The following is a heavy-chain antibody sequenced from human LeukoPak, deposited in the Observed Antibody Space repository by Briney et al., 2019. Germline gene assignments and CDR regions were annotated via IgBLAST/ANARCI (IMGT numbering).Heavy chain of an antibody. V-gene: IGHV3-30*02. CDR3: ARGFDYGFHY. CDR1: GFSFSSSA. CDR2: MQNDGSEK. J-gene: IGHJ4*02. D-gene: IGHD4-17*01. Sequence: GGSLRLSCAASGFSFSSSAMDWLRHAPGKGLEWVAFMQNDGSEKYYADSVKGRVTISRDISKNTLYLQMNSLRIEDTAVYYCARGFDYGFHYWGQGTLVTVSS.